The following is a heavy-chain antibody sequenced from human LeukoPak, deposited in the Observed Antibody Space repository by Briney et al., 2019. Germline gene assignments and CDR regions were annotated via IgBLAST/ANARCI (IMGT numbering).Heavy chain of an antibody. V-gene: IGHV4-59*01. J-gene: IGHJ4*02. CDR3: ARGIAVAGFDY. CDR1: GGSISSYY. CDR2: IYYSGST. Sequence: SETLSLTCTVSGGSISSYYWSWIRQPPGKGLEWIGYIYYSGSTNYNPSLKSRVTISVDTSKNQFSLKLSSVTAADTAVYYCARGIAVAGFDYWGQGTLVTVSS. D-gene: IGHD6-19*01.